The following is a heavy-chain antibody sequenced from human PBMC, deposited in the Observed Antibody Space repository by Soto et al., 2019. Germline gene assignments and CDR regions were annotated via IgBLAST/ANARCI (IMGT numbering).Heavy chain of an antibody. V-gene: IGHV4-30-4*01. J-gene: IGHJ2*01. Sequence: QVQLQESGPGLVKPSETLSLTCTVSGGSISGGIYYWSWVRQSPGKGLEWIGYIFHSGSTFYNPSLGSRVTISVDTSKNQCSLRLSSVTAADMAVYYCAREIIPLTTDWYFDLWGRGTLVTVSS. D-gene: IGHD4-17*01. CDR2: IFHSGST. CDR3: AREIIPLTTDWYFDL. CDR1: GGSISGGIYY.